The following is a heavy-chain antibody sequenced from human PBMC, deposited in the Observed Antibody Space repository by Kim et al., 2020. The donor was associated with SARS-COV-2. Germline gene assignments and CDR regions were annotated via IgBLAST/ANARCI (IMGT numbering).Heavy chain of an antibody. CDR3: ARHGGIAVAGTDYGMDV. D-gene: IGHD6-19*01. V-gene: IGHV4-39*01. Sequence: LKSRVTISVDTSKNQFSLKLSSVTAADTAVYYCARHGGIAVAGTDYGMDVWGQGTTVTVSS. J-gene: IGHJ6*02.